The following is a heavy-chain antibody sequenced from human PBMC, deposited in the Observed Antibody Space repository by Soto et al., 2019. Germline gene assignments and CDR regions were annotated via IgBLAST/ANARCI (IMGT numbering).Heavy chain of an antibody. CDR3: ASSSHYDTLPGDDSSYYYMDV. CDR1: GYTFRTSV. J-gene: IGHJ6*03. V-gene: IGHV1-18*01. Sequence: QIQLIQSGPEVKKPWASLKVSCKASGYTFRTSVITWVRQAPGQGLERGGWINADNDNTNYAQEFQGRDTLTTYTSPTSAYTELRSLRIDDTAGYSCASSSHYDTLPGDDSSYYYMDVWGVAPAVTVS. D-gene: IGHD3-3*01. CDR2: INADNDNT.